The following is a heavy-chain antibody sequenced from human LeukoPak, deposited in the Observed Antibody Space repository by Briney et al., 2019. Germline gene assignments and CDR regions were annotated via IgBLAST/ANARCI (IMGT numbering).Heavy chain of an antibody. Sequence: PSETLSLTCTVSGYSISSGYYWGWIRQPPGKGLEWIGSIYHSGSTYYNPSLKSRVTISVDTSKNQFSLKLSSVTAADTAVYYCARGGVVIAFGAFDIWCQGTMVTVSS. CDR3: ARGGVVIAFGAFDI. V-gene: IGHV4-38-2*02. CDR1: GYSISSGYY. CDR2: IYHSGST. J-gene: IGHJ3*02. D-gene: IGHD2-21*01.